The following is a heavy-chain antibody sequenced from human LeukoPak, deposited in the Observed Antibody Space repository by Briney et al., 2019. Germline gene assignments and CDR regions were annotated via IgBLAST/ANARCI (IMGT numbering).Heavy chain of an antibody. CDR3: AKPRYSGSYYFDY. CDR2: IWYDGSNK. D-gene: IGHD1-26*01. Sequence: GGSLRLSCAASGFTFSSYGMHWVRQAPGKGLEWVAVIWYDGSNKYYADSVRGRFTISRDNSKNTLYLQINNLRAEDTAVYYCAKPRYSGSYYFDYWGQGTLVTVSS. J-gene: IGHJ4*02. V-gene: IGHV3-30*02. CDR1: GFTFSSYG.